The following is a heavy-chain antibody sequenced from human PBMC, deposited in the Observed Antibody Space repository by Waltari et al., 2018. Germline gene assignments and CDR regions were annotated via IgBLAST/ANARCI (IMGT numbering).Heavy chain of an antibody. CDR3: ARGRPXRGYFDY. Sequence: EVQLVESXGGLVKPGGSLRLSCXASGXPFSPYGRTWVRQARGKGLEWVLSYSTSSTXIYDADSVXGRFXIAXDNAXXSXYLQMNSLXXEDTXVYYCARGRPXRGYFDYXGQGTLVTVXS. J-gene: IGHJ4*02. CDR2: YSTSSTXI. CDR1: GXPFSPYG. D-gene: IGHD6-13*01. V-gene: IGHV3-21*01.